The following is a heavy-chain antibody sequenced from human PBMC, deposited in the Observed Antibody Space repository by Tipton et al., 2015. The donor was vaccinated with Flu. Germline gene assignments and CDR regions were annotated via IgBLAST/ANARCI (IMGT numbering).Heavy chain of an antibody. J-gene: IGHJ4*01. D-gene: IGHD3-10*01. CDR2: IYTSGGT. CDR1: GGSLSSYY. Sequence: GLVKPSEILSLTCTVSGGSLSSYYWSWIRQPAGKGLEWIGRIYTSGGTKFNPSRRGRLTMSVDASKKEYPLKLSSVTAADTAVYYCAKGSGSGTFMIFDFWGHGTLVAVSS. CDR3: AKGSGSGTFMIFDF. V-gene: IGHV4-4*07.